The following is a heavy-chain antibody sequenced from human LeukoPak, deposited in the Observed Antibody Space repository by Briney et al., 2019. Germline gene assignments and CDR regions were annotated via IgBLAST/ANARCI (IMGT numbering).Heavy chain of an antibody. D-gene: IGHD3-22*01. CDR2: ISGSGGRT. CDR1: GFTFSSYA. V-gene: IGHV3-23*01. Sequence: GGSLRLSCAASGFTFSSYAMSWVRQAPGKGLEWVSAISGSGGRTYYEDSVKGRFTISRDNSTNTLYLQMNSLRAEDTAVYYCAKDRYYDSSGSRTPFDYWGQGTLVTVSS. CDR3: AKDRYYDSSGSRTPFDY. J-gene: IGHJ4*02.